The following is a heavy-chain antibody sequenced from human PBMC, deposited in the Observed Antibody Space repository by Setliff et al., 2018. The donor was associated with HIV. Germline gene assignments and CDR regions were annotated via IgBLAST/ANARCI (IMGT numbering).Heavy chain of an antibody. Sequence: SVKVSCKASGYTLISYGITWVRQAPGQGLEWMGWISAMFGTTHSAQKFRGRVTITADESTTTAYMAFTNLSSDDTAVYFCATYFGELLAWGQGTPVTVSS. CDR1: GYTLISYG. V-gene: IGHV1-69*13. J-gene: IGHJ5*02. CDR2: ISAMFGTT. D-gene: IGHD3-10*01. CDR3: ATYFGELLA.